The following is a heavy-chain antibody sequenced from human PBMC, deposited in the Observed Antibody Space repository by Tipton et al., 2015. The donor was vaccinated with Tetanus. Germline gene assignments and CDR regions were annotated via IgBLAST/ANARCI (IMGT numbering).Heavy chain of an antibody. CDR3: ARAGRPLGETRRVYRVPLWYFDL. CDR1: DVSISDYY. V-gene: IGHV4-4*07. Sequence: LRLSCTVSDVSISDYYWTWIRQPAGKGLEWIGHIYSGGGTYYNPSLKSRVTISVDTSKNQFSLRLPSVTAADTAVYYCARAGRPLGETRRVYRVPLWYFDLWGRGTLVTVSS. J-gene: IGHJ2*01. CDR2: IYSGGGT. D-gene: IGHD3-10*01.